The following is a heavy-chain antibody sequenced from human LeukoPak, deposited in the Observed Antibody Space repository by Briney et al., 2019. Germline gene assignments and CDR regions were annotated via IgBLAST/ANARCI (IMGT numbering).Heavy chain of an antibody. J-gene: IGHJ4*02. CDR2: INHSGST. CDR1: GGSFSGYY. Sequence: SETLSLTCAVYGGSFSGYYWSWIRQPPGKGLEWIGEINHSGSTNYNPSLKSRVTISVDTSKNQFSLKLSSVTAADTAVYYCARAYYYDSSGYYLGLDYWGQGTLVTVFS. D-gene: IGHD3-22*01. V-gene: IGHV4-34*01. CDR3: ARAYYYDSSGYYLGLDY.